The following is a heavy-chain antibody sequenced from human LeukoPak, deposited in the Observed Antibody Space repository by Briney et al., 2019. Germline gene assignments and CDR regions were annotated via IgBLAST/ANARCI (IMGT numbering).Heavy chain of an antibody. CDR1: GITFSSYS. V-gene: IGHV4-34*01. CDR2: INHSGST. J-gene: IGHJ4*02. D-gene: IGHD2-21*02. Sequence: GSLRLSCGASGITFSSYSMNWVRQPPGKGLEWIGEINHSGSTNYNPSLKSRVTISVDTSKNQFSLKLSSVTAADTAVYYCARGPPYIVVVTAIGFFDYWGQGTLVTVSS. CDR3: ARGPPYIVVVTAIGFFDY.